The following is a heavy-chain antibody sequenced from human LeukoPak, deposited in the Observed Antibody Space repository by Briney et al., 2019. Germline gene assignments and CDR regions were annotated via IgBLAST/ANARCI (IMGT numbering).Heavy chain of an antibody. CDR1: GFTFSTIA. D-gene: IGHD4-17*01. CDR3: ARGVTTLGY. Sequence: GGFLRPPFAASGFTFSTIAMSWVRQAPGKGLEWVSAISGSGGNTYYADSVKGRFTISRDNSKNTLYLQMNSLRAEDTAVYYCARGVTTLGYWGQGTLVTVSS. V-gene: IGHV3-23*01. J-gene: IGHJ4*02. CDR2: ISGSGGNT.